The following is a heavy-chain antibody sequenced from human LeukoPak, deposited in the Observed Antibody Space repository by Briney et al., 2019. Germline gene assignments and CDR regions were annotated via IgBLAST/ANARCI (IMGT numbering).Heavy chain of an antibody. CDR3: AKDWRIAAAGTPSDAFDI. CDR2: ISGSGYST. J-gene: IGHJ3*02. Sequence: GTLSLTCAVSGGSISTSNWWSWVRQAPGKGLEWVSVISGSGYSTYYADSVKGRFTISRDNSKNTLYLHMNRLRAEDTAVYYCAKDWRIAAAGTPSDAFDIWGQGTMVTVSS. CDR1: GGSISTSN. D-gene: IGHD6-13*01. V-gene: IGHV3-23*01.